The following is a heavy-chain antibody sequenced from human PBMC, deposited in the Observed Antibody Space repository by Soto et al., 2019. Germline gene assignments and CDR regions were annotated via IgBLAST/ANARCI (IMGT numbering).Heavy chain of an antibody. CDR1: GFTFSSYA. CDR3: AKNPAPRLRIGCYFDY. CDR2: ISGSGGNT. D-gene: IGHD4-17*01. V-gene: IGHV3-23*04. J-gene: IGHJ4*02. Sequence: EVQLVESGGGLVQPGGSLRLSCAASGFTFSSYAMSWVRQAPGKGLEWVSAISGSGGNTYYADSVKGRFTISRDNSKNTLYLQVNSLRAEDTAVYYCAKNPAPRLRIGCYFDYWGQGTQVTVSS.